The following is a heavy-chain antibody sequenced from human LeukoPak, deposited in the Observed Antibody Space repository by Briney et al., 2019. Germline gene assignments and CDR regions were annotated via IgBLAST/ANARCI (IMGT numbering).Heavy chain of an antibody. J-gene: IGHJ4*02. CDR1: GYTFTGYY. V-gene: IGHV1-2*02. CDR2: INPNSGGT. Sequence: ASVKVSCKASGYTFTGYYMHWVRQAPGQGLEWMGWINPNSGGTNYAQKFQGRVIMTRDTSISTAYMELSRLRSDDTAVYYCARYNRLRGANDYWGQGTLVTVSS. CDR3: ARYNRLRGANDY. D-gene: IGHD1-1*01.